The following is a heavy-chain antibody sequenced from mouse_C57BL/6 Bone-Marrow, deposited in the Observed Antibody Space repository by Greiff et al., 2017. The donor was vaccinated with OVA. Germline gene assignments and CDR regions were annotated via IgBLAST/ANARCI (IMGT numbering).Heavy chain of an antibody. CDR1: GFNIKDYY. J-gene: IGHJ4*01. D-gene: IGHD1-1*01. V-gene: IGHV14-1*01. CDR2: IDPEDGDT. CDR3: NSYGRARGAMDY. Sequence: EVQLQQSGAELVRPGASVKLSCTASGFNIKDYYMHWVKQRPEQGLEWIGRIDPEDGDTEYAPKFQGKATMTADTSSNTAYLQLSSLTSEDTAVYYCNSYGRARGAMDYWGQGTSVTVSS.